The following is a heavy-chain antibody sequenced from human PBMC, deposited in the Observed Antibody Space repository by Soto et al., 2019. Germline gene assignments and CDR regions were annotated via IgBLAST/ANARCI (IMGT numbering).Heavy chain of an antibody. Sequence: SQTLSLTCAISGDSVSSNTASWNWIRQSPSRGLEWLGRTYFRSKWYNDYAVSVKSRIIINPDTSNNQFSLHLNSVTPEDTAAYFCAKGDNLGPKTGYAFDPWGQGIMVTVSS. J-gene: IGHJ5*02. CDR2: TYFRSKWYN. CDR3: AKGDNLGPKTGYAFDP. V-gene: IGHV6-1*01. D-gene: IGHD5-12*01. CDR1: GDSVSSNTAS.